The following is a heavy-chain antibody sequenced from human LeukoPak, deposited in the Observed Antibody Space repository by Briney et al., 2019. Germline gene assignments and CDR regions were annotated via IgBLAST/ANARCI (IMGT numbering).Heavy chain of an antibody. CDR1: GFTVSSYY. D-gene: IGHD2-15*01. Sequence: PGGSLRLSCAASGFTVSSYYMTWVRQTPGQGLEWVSYISSGTSIIYYADSVRGRFTISRDNAKNSLYLQMNSLRDEDTAVYYCARDGGTAGAFDIWGQGTMVTVS. V-gene: IGHV3-48*02. J-gene: IGHJ3*02. CDR2: ISSGTSII. CDR3: ARDGGTAGAFDI.